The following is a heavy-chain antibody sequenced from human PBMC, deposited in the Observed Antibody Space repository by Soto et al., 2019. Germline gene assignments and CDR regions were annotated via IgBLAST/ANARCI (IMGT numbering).Heavy chain of an antibody. CDR2: IYHSGST. V-gene: IGHV4-30-2*01. D-gene: IGHD2-2*01. J-gene: IGHJ5*02. Sequence: SETLSHTCTVSGGSISSVCYSWSWIRQPPGKGLEWIGYIYHSGSTYYNPSLKSRVTISVDRSKNQFSLKLSSVTAADTAVYYCARVPNRWGQGTLVTVS. CDR1: GGSISSVCYS. CDR3: ARVPNR.